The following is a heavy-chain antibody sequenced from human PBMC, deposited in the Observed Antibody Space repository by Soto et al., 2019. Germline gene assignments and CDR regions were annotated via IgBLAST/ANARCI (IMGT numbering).Heavy chain of an antibody. J-gene: IGHJ4*02. CDR3: ARGDIVRGVNPRADY. CDR1: GFTLSTYS. V-gene: IGHV3-21*01. CDR2: ISSSSTYI. Sequence: EVQLVESGGGLVKPGGSLRLSCVASGFTLSTYSMNWVSQAPGKGLEWVSSISSSSTYIYYADSVKGRFTISRDNAKNSLYLQMNSLRAEDTAVYYCARGDIVRGVNPRADYWGQGTLVTVSS. D-gene: IGHD3-10*01.